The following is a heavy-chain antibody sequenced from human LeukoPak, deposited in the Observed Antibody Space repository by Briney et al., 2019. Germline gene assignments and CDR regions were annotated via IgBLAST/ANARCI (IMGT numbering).Heavy chain of an antibody. CDR3: ARGYYDFWSGYYGFDY. CDR2: ISSNGGST. CDR1: GFTFSSYA. V-gene: IGHV3-64*01. Sequence: GGSLRLSCAASGFTFSSYAMHWVRQAPGKGLEYVSAISSNGGSTYYANSVKGRFTISRDNSKNTLYLQMGSLRAEDMAVYYCARGYYDFWSGYYGFDYWGQGTLVTVSS. D-gene: IGHD3-3*01. J-gene: IGHJ4*02.